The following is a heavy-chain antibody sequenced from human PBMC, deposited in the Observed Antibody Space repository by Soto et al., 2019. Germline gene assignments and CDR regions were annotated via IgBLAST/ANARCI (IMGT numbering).Heavy chain of an antibody. CDR3: ARDSVAARPGCYYYGMDV. CDR1: GDSVSSKSAA. D-gene: IGHD6-6*01. V-gene: IGHV6-1*01. Sequence: PSQTLSLTCAISGDSVSSKSAAWNWIRQSPSRGLEWLGRTYYRSKWYNDYAVSVKSRITINPDTSKNQFSLQLNSVTPEDTAVYYCARDSVAARPGCYYYGMDVWGQGTTVTVSS. J-gene: IGHJ6*02. CDR2: TYYRSKWYN.